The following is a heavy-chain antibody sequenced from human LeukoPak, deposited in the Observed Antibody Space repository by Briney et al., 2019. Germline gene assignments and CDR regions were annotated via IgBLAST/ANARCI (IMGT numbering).Heavy chain of an antibody. CDR2: ITSSSSYI. D-gene: IGHD3-10*01. V-gene: IGHV3-21*01. CDR1: GFTFSSYG. CDR3: ARQVPAMVHRKVVGLFDY. J-gene: IGHJ4*02. Sequence: GGSLRLSCAASGFTFSSYGMSWVRQAPGKGLEWVSSITSSSSYIYYADSVKGRFTISRDNAKNSLYLQMNSLRAEDTAVYYCARQVPAMVHRKVVGLFDYWGQGTLVTVSS.